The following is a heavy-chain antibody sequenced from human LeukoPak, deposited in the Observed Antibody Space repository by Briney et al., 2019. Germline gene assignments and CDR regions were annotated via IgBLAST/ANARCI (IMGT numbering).Heavy chain of an antibody. Sequence: PGGSLRLSCAASGFTFSSYAMTWVRQAPGKGLEWVSVISDSGYSTYYADSVKGRFTVSRDNSKNTLYLQMNSLRSEDTAVYYCANYVWGSYRHYFDNWGQGTLVTVSS. CDR2: ISDSGYST. V-gene: IGHV3-23*01. J-gene: IGHJ4*02. CDR3: ANYVWGSYRHYFDN. CDR1: GFTFSSYA. D-gene: IGHD3-16*02.